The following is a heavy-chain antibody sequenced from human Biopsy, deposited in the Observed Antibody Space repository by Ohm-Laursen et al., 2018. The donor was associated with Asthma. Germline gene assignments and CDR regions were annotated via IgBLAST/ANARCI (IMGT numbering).Heavy chain of an antibody. V-gene: IGHV3-33*05. CDR1: GFTFSSYG. Sequence: SLRLSCAASGFTFSSYGMDWVRQAPGKGLEWVALMSYDGSIKDYADSVKGRFTISRDNSMNTLYLHMNSLRVEDTAVYYCARGLDYSGRSGFDYWGPGTTVIVSS. D-gene: IGHD3-10*01. CDR2: MSYDGSIK. CDR3: ARGLDYSGRSGFDY. J-gene: IGHJ4*02.